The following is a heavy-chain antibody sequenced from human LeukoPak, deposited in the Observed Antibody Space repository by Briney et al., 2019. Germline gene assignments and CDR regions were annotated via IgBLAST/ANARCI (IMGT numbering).Heavy chain of an antibody. CDR2: IYSSGST. CDR1: GGSISSYY. J-gene: IGHJ3*01. CDR3: ATDSTQRVFLL. Sequence: SETLSLTCTVSGGSISSYYWSWIRQPAGKGLEWIGRIYSSGSTNYNPSLKSRVTISVVTSKNQFSLRLSSATAADTAVYYCATDSTQRVFLLGAQGTMVPVSS. D-gene: IGHD2/OR15-2a*01. V-gene: IGHV4-4*07.